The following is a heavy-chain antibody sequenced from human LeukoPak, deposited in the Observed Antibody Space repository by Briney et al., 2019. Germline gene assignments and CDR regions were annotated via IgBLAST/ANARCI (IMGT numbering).Heavy chain of an antibody. J-gene: IGHJ4*02. CDR2: IYYGGTT. D-gene: IGHD2-15*01. Sequence: SETLSLTCTVSGGSITSSPYYWGWIRQAPGKALEWIANIYYGGTTAYNPSLESRVTISVDTPKNQFSLELTSVTAADTAVYYCARLSSVTYCSGGSCSRGGYDYWGQGTLVTVSS. CDR1: GGSITSSPYY. CDR3: ARLSSVTYCSGGSCSRGGYDY. V-gene: IGHV4-39*01.